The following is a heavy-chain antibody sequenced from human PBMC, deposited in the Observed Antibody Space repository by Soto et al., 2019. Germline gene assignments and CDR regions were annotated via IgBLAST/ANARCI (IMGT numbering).Heavy chain of an antibody. CDR1: GGSISTGGYY. V-gene: IGHV4-31*03. CDR2: IYYSGSA. D-gene: IGHD3-10*01. Sequence: PSGTLALTCTVSGGSISTGGYYWSWIRQHPGKGLEWIGYIYYSGSAYYNPSLQSRLTMSVDTSKNQFSLKLSSVTAADTAVYYCARFGVYYYGSGSYSIESYPHDAFDIWGQGTMVTVSS. CDR3: ARFGVYYYGSGSYSIESYPHDAFDI. J-gene: IGHJ3*02.